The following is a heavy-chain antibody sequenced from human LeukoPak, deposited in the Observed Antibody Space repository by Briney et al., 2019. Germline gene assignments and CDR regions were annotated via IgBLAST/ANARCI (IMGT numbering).Heavy chain of an antibody. CDR1: GGSFSGYY. D-gene: IGHD2-2*01. Sequence: SEILSLTCAVYGGSFSGYYWSWIRQPPGKGLEWIGEINHSGSTNYNPSLKSRVTISVDTSKNQFSLKLSSVTAADTAVYYCAGKYGRPSCFDYWGQGTLVTVSS. J-gene: IGHJ4*02. CDR2: INHSGST. CDR3: AGKYGRPSCFDY. V-gene: IGHV4-34*01.